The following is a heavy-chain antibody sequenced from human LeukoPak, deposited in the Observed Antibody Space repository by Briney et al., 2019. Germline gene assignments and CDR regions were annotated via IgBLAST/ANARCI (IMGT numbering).Heavy chain of an antibody. CDR3: AREWMVGHCSDTRCPQFDP. J-gene: IGHJ5*02. CDR1: GYTFTDYY. Sequence: GASVKVSCKTSGYTFTDYYMHWVRQAPGQGLEWMGWINPNSGGTNYVQKFQGRVTMTRDTSISTAYMELSRLKSDDTAVYYCAREWMVGHCSDTRCPQFDPWGQGTLVTVSS. D-gene: IGHD2-2*01. V-gene: IGHV1-2*02. CDR2: INPNSGGT.